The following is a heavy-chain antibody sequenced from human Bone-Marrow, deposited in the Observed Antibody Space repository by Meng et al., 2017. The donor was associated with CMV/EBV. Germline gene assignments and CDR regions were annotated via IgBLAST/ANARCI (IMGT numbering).Heavy chain of an antibody. D-gene: IGHD4-11*01. Sequence: GGPLRLSCLASGFTFSSYGMHWVRQAPGKGLEWVAVIYYDGSNKYYGDPVKGRFTISRDNSKNTLYLQMNSLRAEDTAVYYCAKDYNNYEGWFDPWGQGTLVTVSS. CDR1: GFTFSSYG. J-gene: IGHJ5*02. V-gene: IGHV3-33*06. CDR3: AKDYNNYEGWFDP. CDR2: IYYDGSNK.